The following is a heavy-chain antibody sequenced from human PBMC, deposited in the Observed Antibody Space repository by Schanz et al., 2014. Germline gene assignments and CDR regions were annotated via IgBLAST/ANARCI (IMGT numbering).Heavy chain of an antibody. CDR3: TTFNNRDALYI. V-gene: IGHV3-7*03. CDR2: IEGDGSRK. J-gene: IGHJ3*02. D-gene: IGHD1-20*01. CDR1: EFIISNYW. Sequence: EVQLVESGGGLVQPGGSLTLSCAASEFIISNYWMTWVRQAPGKGPEWVANIEGDGSRKQYVDSVEGRFTISRDNAKNSLYLQMNTLRTDDTALYYCTTFNNRDALYIWGQGTMVSVSS.